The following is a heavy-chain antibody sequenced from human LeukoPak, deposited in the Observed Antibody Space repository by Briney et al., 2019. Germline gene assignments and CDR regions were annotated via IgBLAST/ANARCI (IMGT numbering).Heavy chain of an antibody. J-gene: IGHJ3*01. CDR1: GYTITTHG. D-gene: IGHD3-22*01. CDR3: ARVPIYYYDNGVDGAFDV. V-gene: IGHV1-18*01. CDR2: ISTYNDNT. Sequence: EASVKVSCKASGYTITTHGISWVRQAPGQGLEWMGWISTYNDNTKYAQKFQGRVTMTTDTSTSTVHMELRSLRSDDTAVYYCARVPIYYYDNGVDGAFDVWGQGTMVTVSS.